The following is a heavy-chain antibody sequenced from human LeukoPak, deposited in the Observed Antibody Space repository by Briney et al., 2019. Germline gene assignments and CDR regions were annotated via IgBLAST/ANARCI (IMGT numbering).Heavy chain of an antibody. CDR2: IWYGGSNK. J-gene: IGHJ4*02. CDR3: ARDYHDYGEYGFGPLDY. CDR1: GCTFSSYG. Sequence: GGSLRLSCAASGCTFSSYGMHWVRQAPGKGLEWVAVIWYGGSNKYYADSMKGIFTISRDNSKNTLYLQMNSMRGDEAAGYYCARDYHDYGEYGFGPLDYWGQGTLVTVSS. V-gene: IGHV3-33*01. D-gene: IGHD4-17*01.